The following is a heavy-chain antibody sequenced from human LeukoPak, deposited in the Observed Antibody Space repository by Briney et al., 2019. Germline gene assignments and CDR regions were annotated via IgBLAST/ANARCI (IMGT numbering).Heavy chain of an antibody. CDR2: INPNSGGT. CDR1: GYTSTGYY. D-gene: IGHD6-6*01. V-gene: IGHV1-2*02. Sequence: ASVKVSCKASGYTSTGYYMHWVRQAPGQGLEWMGWINPNSGGTNYAQKFQGRVTMTRDTSISTAYMELSRLRSDDTAVYYCARVNLAARPSRRYFDYWGQGTLVTVPS. CDR3: ARVNLAARPSRRYFDY. J-gene: IGHJ4*02.